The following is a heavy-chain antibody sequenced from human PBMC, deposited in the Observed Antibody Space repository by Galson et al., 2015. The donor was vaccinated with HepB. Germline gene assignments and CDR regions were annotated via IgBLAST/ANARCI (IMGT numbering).Heavy chain of an antibody. CDR3: ARVSSSGLLNNWFDP. J-gene: IGHJ5*02. CDR1: GYTFTSYA. CDR2: INAGNGNT. V-gene: IGHV1-3*01. D-gene: IGHD3-22*01. Sequence: SVKVSCKASGYTFTSYAMHWMRQAPGQRLEWMGWINAGNGNTKYSQKFQGRVTITRDTSASTAYMELSSLRSEDTAVYYCARVSSSGLLNNWFDPWGQGTLVTVSS.